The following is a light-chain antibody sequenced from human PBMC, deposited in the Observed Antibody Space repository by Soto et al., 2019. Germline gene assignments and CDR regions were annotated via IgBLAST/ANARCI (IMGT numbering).Light chain of an antibody. CDR3: QQYSKWSLS. Sequence: EIVMTQSPATLSVSPGERVTFSCRASQSVSTRLAWYQHKPGQAPRLLISGASTGATGIPPRFSGSGSGTDFTLTVNSLQSEEFAVYYCQQYSKWSLSFGGGTKVDIK. CDR2: GAS. V-gene: IGKV3-15*01. J-gene: IGKJ4*01. CDR1: QSVSTR.